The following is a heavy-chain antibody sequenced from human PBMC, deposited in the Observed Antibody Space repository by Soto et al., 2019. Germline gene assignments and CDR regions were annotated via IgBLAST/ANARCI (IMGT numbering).Heavy chain of an antibody. CDR3: ARDREGMDV. D-gene: IGHD1-26*01. CDR1: GFTFSSYG. Sequence: QVQLVESGGGVVQPGRSLRLSCAASGFTFSSYGMHWVRQAPGKGLEWVAVIWYDGSNKYDADSVKGRLTISRDNSKNTLYLQMNSLRAEDTAVYYCARDREGMDVWGKGTTVTVSS. CDR2: IWYDGSNK. V-gene: IGHV3-33*01. J-gene: IGHJ6*03.